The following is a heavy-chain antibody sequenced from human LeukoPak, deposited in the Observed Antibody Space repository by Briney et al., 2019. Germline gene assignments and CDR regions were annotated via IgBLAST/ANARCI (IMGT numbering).Heavy chain of an antibody. CDR2: IYYSGST. D-gene: IGHD2-21*01. J-gene: IGHJ5*02. CDR1: GGFISSSY. CDR3: ARLLGTHINYFDP. V-gene: IGHV4-59*05. Sequence: SETLSLTCSVSGGFISSSYWNWIRQTPGKGLEWIGSIYYSGSTYYNPSLKSRVTISVDTSKNQFSLKLSSVTAADTAVYYCARLLGTHINYFDPWGQGTLVTASS.